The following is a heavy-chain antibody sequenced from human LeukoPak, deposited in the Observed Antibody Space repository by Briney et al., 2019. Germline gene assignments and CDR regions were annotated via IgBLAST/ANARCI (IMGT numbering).Heavy chain of an antibody. CDR2: IYSGGAT. CDR1: GFTVSNNY. D-gene: IGHD6-6*01. CDR3: ARDPPAVAANTYG. Sequence: GGSLRLSCAASGFTVSNNYMRWVRQAPGEGLERVSLIYSGGATFYADAVKGRFTISRDGSKNTLYLQMNSLRAEDTAVHYCARDPPAVAANTYGWGQGTLVTVSS. J-gene: IGHJ4*02. V-gene: IGHV3-66*01.